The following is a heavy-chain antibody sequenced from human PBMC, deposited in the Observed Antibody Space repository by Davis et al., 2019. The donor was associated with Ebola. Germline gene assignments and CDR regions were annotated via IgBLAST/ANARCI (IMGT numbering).Heavy chain of an antibody. CDR2: IIPVFGIP. CDR1: GGTFSSYA. CDR3: ARDRSRSWTVDY. V-gene: IGHV1-69*10. Sequence: SVKVSCKASGGTFSSYAISWVRQAPGQGLDWMGGIIPVFGIPKYAQKFQGRVSLTSDTSTSTVYMELRSLRSEDTAVYYCARDRSRSWTVDYWGQGTPVTVSS. J-gene: IGHJ4*02. D-gene: IGHD6-13*01.